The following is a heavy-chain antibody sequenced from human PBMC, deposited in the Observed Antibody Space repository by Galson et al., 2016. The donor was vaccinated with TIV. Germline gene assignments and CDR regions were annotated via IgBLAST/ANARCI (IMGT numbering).Heavy chain of an antibody. CDR3: ARDRRHCGNECYLYYYYGMDV. J-gene: IGHJ6*02. Sequence: SLRLSCAASGFIVSGNYMTWVRQAPGKGLEWGSPIYSGGSTSYADSVKGRFTSSRDNSENTVYLQMNSLRADNTAVYYCARDRRHCGNECYLYYYYGMDVWGQGTTVTVSS. D-gene: IGHD2-21*01. CDR2: IYSGGST. CDR1: GFIVSGNY. V-gene: IGHV3-66*02.